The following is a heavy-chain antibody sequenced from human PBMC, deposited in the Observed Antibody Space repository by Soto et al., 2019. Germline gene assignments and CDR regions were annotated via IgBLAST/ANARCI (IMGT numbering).Heavy chain of an antibody. CDR1: GFTFSSYG. Sequence: QVQLVESGGGVVQPGRSLRLSCAASGFTFSSYGMHWVRQAPGKGLEWVAVISYDGSNKYYADSVKGRFTISRDNSTTTLYLQMNSLRAEDTAVYYCAKDLGHGGRGAFDSWGQGTMVTVSS. J-gene: IGHJ3*02. V-gene: IGHV3-30*18. D-gene: IGHD7-27*01. CDR2: ISYDGSNK. CDR3: AKDLGHGGRGAFDS.